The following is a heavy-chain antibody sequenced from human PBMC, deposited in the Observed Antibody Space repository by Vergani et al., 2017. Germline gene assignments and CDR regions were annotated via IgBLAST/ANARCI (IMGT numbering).Heavy chain of an antibody. J-gene: IGHJ5*02. CDR2: MNPNSGNT. D-gene: IGHD3-10*01. Sequence: QVQLVQSGAEVKKPGASVKVSCKASGYTFTSYDINWVRQATGQGLEWMGWMNPNSGNTGYAQKFQGRVTMTRNTSISTAYMELSSLRSEDTAVYYCARDRGSGSYYNVNWFDPWGQGTLVTVSS. V-gene: IGHV1-8*01. CDR1: GYTFTSYD. CDR3: ARDRGSGSYYNVNWFDP.